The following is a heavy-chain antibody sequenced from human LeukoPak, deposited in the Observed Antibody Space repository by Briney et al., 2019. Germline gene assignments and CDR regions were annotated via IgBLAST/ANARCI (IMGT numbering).Heavy chain of an antibody. CDR2: ISGSGGST. V-gene: IGHV3-23*01. Sequence: GGSLRLSCAASGFTFSSYAMSWVRQAPGKGVEWVSAISGSGGSTYYADSVKGRFTISRDNSKNTLYLQMNSLRAEDTAVYYCAKDSGDVVVPAAMFFDYWGQGTLVTVSS. CDR3: AKDSGDVVVPAAMFFDY. J-gene: IGHJ4*02. CDR1: GFTFSSYA. D-gene: IGHD2-2*01.